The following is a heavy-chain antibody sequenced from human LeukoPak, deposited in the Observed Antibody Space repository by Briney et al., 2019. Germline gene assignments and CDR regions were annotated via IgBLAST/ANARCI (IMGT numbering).Heavy chain of an antibody. Sequence: SETLSLTCTVSGGSISSSSYYWGWIRQPPGKGLEWIGSIYYSGSTYYNPSLKSPVTVSVDTSKNQFSLKLSSVTAADTAVYYCARPWELSLSWFDPWGQGTLVTVSS. V-gene: IGHV4-39*01. D-gene: IGHD1-26*01. CDR1: GGSISSSSYY. J-gene: IGHJ5*02. CDR3: ARPWELSLSWFDP. CDR2: IYYSGST.